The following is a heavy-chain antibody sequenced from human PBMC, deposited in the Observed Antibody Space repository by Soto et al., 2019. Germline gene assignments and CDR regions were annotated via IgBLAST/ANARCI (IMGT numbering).Heavy chain of an antibody. CDR2: ITSDTTTI. V-gene: IGHV3-48*02. CDR1: GFRFSIYS. D-gene: IGHD6-19*01. Sequence: EVQLVESGGNLVQPGGSLRLSCAASGFRFSIYSMNWVRQAPGKGLEWSAYITSDTTTIKYADSVKGRFTISRDNDKNLVYLHMNSLIDEDTAVYYCARSVEGHFDYWGQGTVVTVSA. CDR3: ARSVEGHFDY. J-gene: IGHJ4*02.